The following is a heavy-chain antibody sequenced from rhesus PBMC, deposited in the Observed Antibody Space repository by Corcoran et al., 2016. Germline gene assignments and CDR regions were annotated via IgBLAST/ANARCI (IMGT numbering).Heavy chain of an antibody. J-gene: IGHJ2*01. CDR3: ARVTYYSGSYYYRRWYFDL. CDR1: GFSISTTGTG. D-gene: IGHD3-16*01. CDR2: IYWNDSK. V-gene: IGHV2-95*01. Sequence: QVTLKESGPALVKPTQTLTLTCTFSGFSISTTGTGVGWIRQPPGTGLEWLASIYWNDSKYYSTSLKSRLTISKDTSKNQVVLTMTNMDPVDTATYYCARVTYYSGSYYYRRWYFDLWGPGTPITISS.